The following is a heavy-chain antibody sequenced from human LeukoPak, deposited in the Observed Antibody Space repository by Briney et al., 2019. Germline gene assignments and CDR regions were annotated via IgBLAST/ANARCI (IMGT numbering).Heavy chain of an antibody. J-gene: IGHJ4*02. D-gene: IGHD3-22*01. CDR2: FDPEDGET. V-gene: IGHV1-24*01. CDR1: GYTLTELS. Sequence: ASGKVSCKVSGYTLTELSMHWVRQAPGKGLEWMGGFDPEDGETIYAQKFQGRVTVTEDTSTDTAYMELSSLRSEDTAVYYCAPRSHYYDSSGYYYAFDYWGQGTLVTVSS. CDR3: APRSHYYDSSGYYYAFDY.